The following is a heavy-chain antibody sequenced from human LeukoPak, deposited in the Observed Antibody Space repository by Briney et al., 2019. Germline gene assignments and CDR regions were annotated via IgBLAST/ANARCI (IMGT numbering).Heavy chain of an antibody. CDR2: IYHSRYT. CDR3: ARIRCSPTDNTCYNY. CDR1: GVSFSGNY. Sequence: PSETLSLTCAVHGVSFSGNYWSWIRRSPEKGLEWIGEIYHSRYTTYNPSLKSRVTISADTSENQLSLRLTSVTAADTALYYCARIRCSPTDNTCYNYWGQATLVTVSS. J-gene: IGHJ4*02. V-gene: IGHV4-34*01. D-gene: IGHD2/OR15-2a*01.